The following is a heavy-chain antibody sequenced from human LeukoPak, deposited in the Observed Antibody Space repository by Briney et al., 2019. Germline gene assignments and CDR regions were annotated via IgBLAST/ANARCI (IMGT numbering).Heavy chain of an antibody. J-gene: IGHJ4*02. Sequence: GGSLRLSCVASGFTFSNYWMHWVRQPPGKGLVWVSRISPTGSTTSYADSVKGRFTVSRDNAKNTLYLQVNNLRAEDTAVYYCARGPNSNWSGLDFWGQGTLLTVSS. CDR3: ARGPNSNWSGLDF. CDR1: GFTFSNYW. V-gene: IGHV3-74*01. CDR2: ISPTGSTT. D-gene: IGHD6-6*01.